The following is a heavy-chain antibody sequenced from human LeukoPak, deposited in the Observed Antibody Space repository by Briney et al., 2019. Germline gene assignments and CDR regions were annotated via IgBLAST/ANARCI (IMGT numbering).Heavy chain of an antibody. V-gene: IGHV4-34*01. CDR1: GGSFSGYY. Sequence: SETLSLTCAVYGGSFSGYYWSWIRQPPGKGLEWIGEINHSGSTNYNPSLKSRVTISVDTSKNQFSLKLSSVTAADTAVYYCARGRNRGWAGPSSGGPRSTYYYYGMDVWGKGTTVTVSS. D-gene: IGHD3-10*01. J-gene: IGHJ6*04. CDR2: INHSGST. CDR3: ARGRNRGWAGPSSGGPRSTYYYYGMDV.